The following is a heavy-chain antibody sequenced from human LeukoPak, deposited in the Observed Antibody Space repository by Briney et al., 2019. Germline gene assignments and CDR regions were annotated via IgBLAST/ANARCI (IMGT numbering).Heavy chain of an antibody. J-gene: IGHJ4*02. CDR3: GRDVSGWYGPDY. CDR1: GFTFSSYS. D-gene: IGHD6-19*01. V-gene: IGHV3-21*01. Sequence: GGSLRLSCAASGFTFSSYSMNWVRQAPGKGLEWVSSTSSSSYIYNAASVKGRFTISRNNAKNSLYLQMDSLRPEDTPWYYWGRDVSGWYGPDYWGQGTLVTVSS. CDR2: TSSSSYI.